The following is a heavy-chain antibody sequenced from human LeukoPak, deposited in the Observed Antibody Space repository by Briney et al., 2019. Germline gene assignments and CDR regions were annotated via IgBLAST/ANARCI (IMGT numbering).Heavy chain of an antibody. Sequence: SETLSLTCTVSGGSVSSDTSYWSWIRQPPGKGLEWIGYIYYSGSTNYNPSLKSRVTMSIDTSKNQFSLKLSSVTAADTAVYYCARDTYYDFWSGYYTPTAKGYYYYGMDVWGQGTTVTVSS. D-gene: IGHD3-3*01. CDR1: GGSVSSDTSY. V-gene: IGHV4-61*01. J-gene: IGHJ6*02. CDR3: ARDTYYDFWSGYYTPTAKGYYYYGMDV. CDR2: IYYSGST.